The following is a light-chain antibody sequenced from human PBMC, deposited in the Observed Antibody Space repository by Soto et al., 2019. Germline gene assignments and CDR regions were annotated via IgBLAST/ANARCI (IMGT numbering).Light chain of an antibody. CDR1: QSVSSN. CDR2: GAS. J-gene: IGKJ2*01. Sequence: EIVLTQSPATLSVSPGERATLSCRASQSVSSNLAWYQQKPGQAPRLLIYGASTRATGIPARFSGSGSGTEFTLTISTLQSEDFAVYHLQQYNNWPRTFGQGTKLEIK. V-gene: IGKV3-15*01. CDR3: QQYNNWPRT.